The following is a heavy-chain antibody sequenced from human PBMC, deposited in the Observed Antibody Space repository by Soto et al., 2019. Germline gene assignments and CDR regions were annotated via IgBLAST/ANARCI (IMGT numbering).Heavy chain of an antibody. Sequence: GGSLRLSCAASGFTFSSYGMHWVRQAPGKGLEWVAVIWYDGSNKYYADSVKGRFTISRDNSKNTLYLQMNSLRAEDTAVYYCARDMARGEQQLVLYHFDYWGQGTLVTVSS. V-gene: IGHV3-33*01. CDR3: ARDMARGEQQLVLYHFDY. CDR1: GFTFSSYG. D-gene: IGHD6-13*01. CDR2: IWYDGSNK. J-gene: IGHJ4*02.